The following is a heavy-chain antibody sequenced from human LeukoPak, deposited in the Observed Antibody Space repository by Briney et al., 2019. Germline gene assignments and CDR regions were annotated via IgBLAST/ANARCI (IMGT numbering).Heavy chain of an antibody. V-gene: IGHV1-46*01. Sequence: ASVKVSCKASGYTFTSYYMHWVRQAPGQGLEWMGIINPSGGSTSYAQKFQGRVTMTRDTSTSTVYMELSSLRSEDTAVYYCARVRLRGVVVPATIPFDYWGQGTLVTVSS. CDR1: GYTFTSYY. CDR2: INPSGGST. CDR3: ARVRLRGVVVPATIPFDY. D-gene: IGHD2-2*01. J-gene: IGHJ4*02.